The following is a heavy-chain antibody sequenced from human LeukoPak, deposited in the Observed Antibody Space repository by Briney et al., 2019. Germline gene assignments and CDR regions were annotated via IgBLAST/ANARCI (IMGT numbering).Heavy chain of an antibody. Sequence: ASQTLSLTCAVSGVSISSGGYSWSWIRQHPGKGLEWIGYIYYSGSTYYNPSLKSRVTISVDTSKHQFSLKLSSVTAADTAVYYCARGEGEWLFPFDYWGQGTLVTVSS. CDR2: IYYSGST. CDR1: GVSISSGGYS. V-gene: IGHV4-31*11. D-gene: IGHD3-3*01. CDR3: ARGEGEWLFPFDY. J-gene: IGHJ4*02.